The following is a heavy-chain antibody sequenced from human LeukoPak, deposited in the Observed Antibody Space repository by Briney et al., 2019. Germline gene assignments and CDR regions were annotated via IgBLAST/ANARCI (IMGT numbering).Heavy chain of an antibody. CDR1: GFTFSSFW. CDR3: ARGGAYSRV. V-gene: IGHV3-7*03. Sequence: GGSLTLSCAASGFTFSSFWMTWVRQAPGKGMEWVANIKHDGGVKYYVDSVRGRFTISRDNAKNSLYLQMNSLRAEDTAVYYCARGGAYSRVWGQGTMVTVS. D-gene: IGHD2-15*01. CDR2: IKHDGGVK. J-gene: IGHJ3*01.